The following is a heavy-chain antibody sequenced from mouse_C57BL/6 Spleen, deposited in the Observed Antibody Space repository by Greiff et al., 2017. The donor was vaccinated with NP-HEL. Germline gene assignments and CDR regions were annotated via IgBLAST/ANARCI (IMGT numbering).Heavy chain of an antibody. Sequence: QVQLKQSGPELVKPGASVKISCKASGYAFSSSWMNWVKQRPGKGLEWIGRIYPGDGDTTYNGKFKGKATLTADKSSSTAYMQLSSLTSEDSAVYFCARKAYYSNYWYFDVWGTGTTVTVSS. CDR2: IYPGDGDT. CDR1: GYAFSSSW. CDR3: ARKAYYSNYWYFDV. J-gene: IGHJ1*03. D-gene: IGHD2-5*01. V-gene: IGHV1-82*01.